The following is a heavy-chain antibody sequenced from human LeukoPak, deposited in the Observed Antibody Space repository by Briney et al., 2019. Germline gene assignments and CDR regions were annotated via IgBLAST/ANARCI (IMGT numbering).Heavy chain of an antibody. J-gene: IGHJ4*02. CDR2: ISSSGSTI. CDR1: GFTFSDYY. Sequence: GGSLRLSCAASGFTFSDYYMRWIRQAPGKGLEWDSYISSSGSTIYYADSVKGRFTISRDNAKNSLYLQMNSLRAEDTAVYYCARVENYDFWSGYYSDYWGQGTLVTVSS. CDR3: ARVENYDFWSGYYSDY. V-gene: IGHV3-11*01. D-gene: IGHD3-3*01.